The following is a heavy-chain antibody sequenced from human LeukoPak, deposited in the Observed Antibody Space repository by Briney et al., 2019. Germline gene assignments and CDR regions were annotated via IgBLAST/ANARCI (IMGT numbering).Heavy chain of an antibody. J-gene: IGHJ4*02. CDR3: ARTLGYCSGGSCLDS. D-gene: IGHD2-15*01. Sequence: PSQTLSLTCTVSGGSIGSGGYYWSWIRQRPGKGLEWIGYIYYSGSTYYNPSLKSRVTISVDTSKNQFSLKLSSVTAADTAVYYCARTLGYCSGGSCLDSWGQGTLVTVSS. V-gene: IGHV4-31*03. CDR2: IYYSGST. CDR1: GGSIGSGGYY.